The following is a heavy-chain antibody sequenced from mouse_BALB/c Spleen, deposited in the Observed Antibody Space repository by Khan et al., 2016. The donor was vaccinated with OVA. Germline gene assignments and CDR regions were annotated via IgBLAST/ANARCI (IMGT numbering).Heavy chain of an antibody. D-gene: IGHD2-3*01. CDR3: ARRGIYDGYYVGFAY. V-gene: IGHV1-84*02. Sequence: QVQLQQSGPELVKPGASVKISCKASGYTFTDYYINWVRQKPGQGLEWIGWIYPGSGNTKYNEKFKGKATLTVDTSSSTAYMQLSSLTSEDTAVYFCARRGIYDGYYVGFAYWGQGTLVTVSA. CDR2: IYPGSGNT. CDR1: GYTFTDYY. J-gene: IGHJ3*01.